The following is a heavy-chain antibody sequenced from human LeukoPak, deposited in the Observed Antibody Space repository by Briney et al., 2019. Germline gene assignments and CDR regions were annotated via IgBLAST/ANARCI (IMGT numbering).Heavy chain of an antibody. J-gene: IGHJ4*02. CDR1: GGSISSYY. D-gene: IGHD6-13*01. V-gene: IGHV4-59*12. CDR3: ARGRRASGRIAWD. Sequence: ETLSLTCTVSGGSISSYYWSWIRQPPGKGLEWIGYIYYSGSTNYNPSLKSRVTISVDTSKNQFSLKLSSVTAADTAVYYCARGRRASGRIAWDWGQGTLVTVSS. CDR2: IYYSGST.